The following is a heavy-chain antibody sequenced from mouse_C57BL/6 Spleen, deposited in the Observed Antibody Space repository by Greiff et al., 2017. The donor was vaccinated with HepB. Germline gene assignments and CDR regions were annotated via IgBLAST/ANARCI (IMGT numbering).Heavy chain of an antibody. CDR1: GYTFTDYN. CDR3: ARHYYGSPYYYAMDY. J-gene: IGHJ4*01. D-gene: IGHD1-1*01. Sequence: VQLKQSGPELVKPGASVKIPCKASGYTFTDYNMDWVKQSHGKSLEWIGDINPNNGGTIYNQKFKGKATLTVDKSSSTAYMELRSLTSEDTAVYYCARHYYGSPYYYAMDYWGQGTSVTVSS. CDR2: INPNNGGT. V-gene: IGHV1-18*01.